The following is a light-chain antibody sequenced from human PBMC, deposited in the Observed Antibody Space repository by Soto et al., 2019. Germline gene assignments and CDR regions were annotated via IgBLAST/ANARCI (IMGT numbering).Light chain of an antibody. CDR2: DAS. V-gene: IGKV1-5*01. Sequence: DIQMTQSPSTLSASVGDTVTITCRASQSISNWLAWYQQMPGKAPKLLIYDASSLKSGVPSRFTGSGSGTEFTLTINCLQHEEFATYLCQEYNSYFGGGNKEEI. J-gene: IGKJ4*01. CDR3: QEYNSY. CDR1: QSISNW.